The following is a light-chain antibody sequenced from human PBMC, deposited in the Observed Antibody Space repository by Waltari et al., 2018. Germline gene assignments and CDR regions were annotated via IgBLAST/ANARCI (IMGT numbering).Light chain of an antibody. V-gene: IGKV1-5*03. CDR3: QQYETYSPLT. CDR1: QSISSW. Sequence: DIQMTQSPSTLSASVGDRVNFTCRASQSISSWLAWYQQKPGKAPKLLIYKASRLGSGVPSRFSGSGSGTEFTRTISNLRPDDFATYYCQQYETYSPLTFGGGTKVDI. J-gene: IGKJ4*01. CDR2: KAS.